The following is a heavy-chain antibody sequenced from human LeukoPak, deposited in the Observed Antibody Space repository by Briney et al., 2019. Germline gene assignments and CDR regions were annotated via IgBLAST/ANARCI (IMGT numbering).Heavy chain of an antibody. D-gene: IGHD3-22*01. Sequence: PSETLSLTCTVSGGSISSSSYYWGWIRQPPGKGLEWIGSIYYSGSTYYNPSLKSRVTISVDTSKNQFSLKLSSVTAADTAVYYCARASPMYYYDSSGYYYFDYWGQGTLVTVSS. CDR1: GGSISSSSYY. V-gene: IGHV4-39*07. CDR2: IYYSGST. J-gene: IGHJ4*02. CDR3: ARASPMYYYDSSGYYYFDY.